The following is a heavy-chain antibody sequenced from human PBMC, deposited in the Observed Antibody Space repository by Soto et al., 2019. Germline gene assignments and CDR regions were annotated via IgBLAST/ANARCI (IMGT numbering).Heavy chain of an antibody. V-gene: IGHV3-30-3*01. CDR2: ISYNGSNT. CDR3: AKIPSPNFWSGYYPFDY. Sequence: GGSLRLSCAASGFTFSSYAMHWVRQAPGKGLEWVAVISYNGSNTYYADSVKGRFTISRDNSKNTLYLQMNSLRAEDTAVYYCAKIPSPNFWSGYYPFDYWGQGTLVTVSS. J-gene: IGHJ4*02. CDR1: GFTFSSYA. D-gene: IGHD3-3*01.